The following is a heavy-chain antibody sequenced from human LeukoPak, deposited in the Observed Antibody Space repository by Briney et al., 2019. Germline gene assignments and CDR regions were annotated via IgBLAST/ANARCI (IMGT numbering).Heavy chain of an antibody. CDR3: ASSPDFYYYYMDV. CDR1: GGSISSYH. CDR2: IYSNGIT. J-gene: IGHJ6*03. V-gene: IGHV4-4*07. Sequence: PSETLSLTCTVSGGSISSYHWSWIRQAAGKGLEWIGRIYSNGITNYNPSLKSRLTMSIDTSKKEFSLKLTSVTAADTGVYHCASSPDFYYYYMDVWGNGTTVTVSS.